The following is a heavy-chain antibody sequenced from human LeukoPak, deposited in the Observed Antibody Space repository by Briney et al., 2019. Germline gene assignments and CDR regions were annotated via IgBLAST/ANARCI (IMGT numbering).Heavy chain of an antibody. CDR1: GFTFRSYG. V-gene: IGHV3-30*02. CDR2: IRYDGNSN. CDR3: AKEEVISGNHGVYFDY. J-gene: IGHJ4*02. D-gene: IGHD3-22*01. Sequence: GGSLRPSCAASGFTFRSYGMHWVRQAPGKGLEWVAFIRYDGNSNYYADSVKGRFTISRDNSRSTLYLQMNSLRAEDTAVYYCAKEEVISGNHGVYFDYWGQGTLVTVSS.